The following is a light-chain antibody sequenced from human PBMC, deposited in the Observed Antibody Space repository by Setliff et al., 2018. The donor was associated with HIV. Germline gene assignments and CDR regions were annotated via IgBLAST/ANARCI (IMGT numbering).Light chain of an antibody. Sequence: QSALTQPPSVSGAPGQRVTISCTGSSSNIGAGYDVHWYQQLPGKAPKLLIYANKNRPSGVPDRFSGSKSGTSASLAITGLQAEDEADYYCQTYDSSLTRFVFGTGTKVT. J-gene: IGLJ1*01. CDR1: SSNIGAGYD. CDR3: QTYDSSLTRFV. CDR2: ANK. V-gene: IGLV1-40*01.